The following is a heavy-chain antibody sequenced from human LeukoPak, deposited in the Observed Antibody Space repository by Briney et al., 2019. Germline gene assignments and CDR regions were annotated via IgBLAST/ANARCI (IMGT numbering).Heavy chain of an antibody. CDR2: IKEDGSEK. CDR3: ARARGSYGYYFDN. J-gene: IGHJ4*02. Sequence: GASLRVSCAVSGFSFRGFWMSWVRQAPGKGLEWVANIKEDGSEKYYVDSVKGRFTISRDNAKNSQHLQMNSLRAEDTAVYYCARARGSYGYYFDNWGQGTLVAVSS. V-gene: IGHV3-7*01. D-gene: IGHD1-26*01. CDR1: GFSFRGFW.